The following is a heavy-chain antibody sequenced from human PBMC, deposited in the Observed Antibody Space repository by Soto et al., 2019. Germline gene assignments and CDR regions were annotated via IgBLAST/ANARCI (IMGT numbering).Heavy chain of an antibody. CDR3: ARDLRGIAARPNVNWFDP. CDR2: IYYSGST. Sequence: PSETLSLTCTVSGGSISSGGYYWSCIRQHPGKGLEWIGYIYYSGSTYYNPSLKSRVTISVDTSKNQFSLKLSSVTAADTAVYYCARDLRGIAARPNVNWFDPWGQGTLVTVSS. J-gene: IGHJ5*02. CDR1: GGSISSGGYY. D-gene: IGHD6-6*01. V-gene: IGHV4-31*03.